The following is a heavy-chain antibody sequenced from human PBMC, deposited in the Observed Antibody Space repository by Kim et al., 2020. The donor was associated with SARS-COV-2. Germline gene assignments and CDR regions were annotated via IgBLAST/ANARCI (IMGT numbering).Heavy chain of an antibody. Sequence: GGSLRLSCAASGFPFSDYYMTWIRQAPGKGLEWVSYISSSGSTIYYADSVKGRFIISRDNAKNSMYLQMNSLRAEDTAEYYCATSDIVVVGMDVWGQGTTVTVSS. CDR2: ISSSGSTI. V-gene: IGHV3-11*01. CDR3: ATSDIVVVGMDV. D-gene: IGHD2-2*01. J-gene: IGHJ6*02. CDR1: GFPFSDYY.